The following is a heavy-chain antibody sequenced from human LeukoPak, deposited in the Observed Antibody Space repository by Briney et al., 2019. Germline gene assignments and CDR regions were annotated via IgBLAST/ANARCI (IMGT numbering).Heavy chain of an antibody. Sequence: GRSLRLSCAASGFTFSSYGMHWVRQAPGKGLEWVAVIWYDGSNKYYADSVKGRFTISRDNSKNTLYLQMNSPRAEDTAVYYCARAYSPYYFDYWGQGTLVTVSS. D-gene: IGHD2-15*01. CDR3: ARAYSPYYFDY. J-gene: IGHJ4*02. CDR2: IWYDGSNK. CDR1: GFTFSSYG. V-gene: IGHV3-33*01.